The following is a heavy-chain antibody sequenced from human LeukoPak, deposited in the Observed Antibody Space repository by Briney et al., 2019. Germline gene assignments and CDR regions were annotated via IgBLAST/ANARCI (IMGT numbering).Heavy chain of an antibody. CDR3: ARPVVSSGWSPGF. V-gene: IGHV1-46*01. CDR2: FNPSGGNR. CDR1: GYTFTSYY. J-gene: IGHJ4*02. Sequence: ASVKVSCKASGYTFTSYYLHWVRQAPGQGLEWMAIFNPSGGNRAYAQKFQGRVTVTRDTSTSTLYMELSSLRSEDTAVYYCARPVVSSGWSPGFWGQGTLVTVSS. D-gene: IGHD6-19*01.